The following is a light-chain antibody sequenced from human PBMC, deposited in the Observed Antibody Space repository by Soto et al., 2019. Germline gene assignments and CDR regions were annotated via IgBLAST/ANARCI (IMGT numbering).Light chain of an antibody. CDR1: QDISNY. CDR2: DAS. V-gene: IGKV1-33*01. Sequence: DIQMTQSPSSLSASVGDIVTITCQASQDISNYLNWYQQKAGKAPKLLIYDASNLETGVPSRFSGSGSGTDFIFTISSLQPEDMATYYCQQYDNLPFTFGPGTKVDIK. J-gene: IGKJ3*01. CDR3: QQYDNLPFT.